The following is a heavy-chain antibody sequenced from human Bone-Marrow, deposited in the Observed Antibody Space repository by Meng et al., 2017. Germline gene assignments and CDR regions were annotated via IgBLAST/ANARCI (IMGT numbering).Heavy chain of an antibody. J-gene: IGHJ4*02. CDR3: ARDAHRGGSYFFDY. CDR1: GFTFTSSA. D-gene: IGHD1-26*01. Sequence: SVKVSCKASGFTFTSSAVQWVRQARGQRLEWIGWIVVGSGNTNYAQKFQGRVTMTRDTSISTAYMELSRLRSDDTAVYYCARDAHRGGSYFFDYWGQGTLVTVSS. V-gene: IGHV1-58*01. CDR2: IVVGSGNT.